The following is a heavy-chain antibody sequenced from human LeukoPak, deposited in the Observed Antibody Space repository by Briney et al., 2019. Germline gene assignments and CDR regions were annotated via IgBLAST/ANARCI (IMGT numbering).Heavy chain of an antibody. CDR2: ITLSRTTI. V-gene: IGHV3-48*02. Sequence: GGSQRLSCGVCGFTFSNHNMKWVRQAPGKGLEWVAYITLSRTTIYYADSVKGRFTTPRENSKNSLSLQINSLRHEDTAVYYCARENPDSSSWTAFDFCGQGTLVTLSS. J-gene: IGHJ4*02. D-gene: IGHD6-13*01. CDR3: ARENPDSSSWTAFDF. CDR1: GFTFSNHN.